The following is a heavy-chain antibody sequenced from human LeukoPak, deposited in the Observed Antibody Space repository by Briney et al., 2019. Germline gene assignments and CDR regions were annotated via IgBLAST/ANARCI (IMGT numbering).Heavy chain of an antibody. V-gene: IGHV3-9*03. CDR1: GFTFDDYA. J-gene: IGHJ3*02. Sequence: GGSLRLSCAASGFTFDDYAMHWVRQAPGKGLELVSGISWNSGSIGYADSVKGRFTISRDNAKNSLYLQMNSLRAEDMALYYCAKGPVDTAMVDGFDIWGQGTMVTVSS. D-gene: IGHD5-18*01. CDR2: ISWNSGSI. CDR3: AKGPVDTAMVDGFDI.